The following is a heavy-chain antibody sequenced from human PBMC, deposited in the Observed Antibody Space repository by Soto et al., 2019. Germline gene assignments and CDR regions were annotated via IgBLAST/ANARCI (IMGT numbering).Heavy chain of an antibody. J-gene: IGHJ4*02. D-gene: IGHD6-13*01. CDR3: ARLAYSSSSFDY. CDR1: GFSLSTSGMC. V-gene: IGHV2-70*01. Sequence: SGPTLVNPTHTLTLTCTFSGFSLSTSGMCVSWIRQPPGKALEWLALIDWDDDKYYSTSLKTRLTISKDTSKNQVVLTMTNMDPVDTATYYCARLAYSSSSFDYWGQGTLVPVSS. CDR2: IDWDDDK.